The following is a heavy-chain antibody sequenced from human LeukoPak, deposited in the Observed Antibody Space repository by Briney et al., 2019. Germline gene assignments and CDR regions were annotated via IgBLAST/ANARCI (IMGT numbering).Heavy chain of an antibody. Sequence: GGSLRLSCAASGVTLSSFAMSWARQAPGKGLEWVSAISGSGGSTYYADSVKGRFTISRDNSKNTLYLQMNSLRAEDTAVYYCAKDKTTVTPRGLDIWGQGTMVTVSS. D-gene: IGHD4-17*01. J-gene: IGHJ3*02. CDR1: GVTLSSFA. CDR3: AKDKTTVTPRGLDI. CDR2: ISGSGGST. V-gene: IGHV3-23*01.